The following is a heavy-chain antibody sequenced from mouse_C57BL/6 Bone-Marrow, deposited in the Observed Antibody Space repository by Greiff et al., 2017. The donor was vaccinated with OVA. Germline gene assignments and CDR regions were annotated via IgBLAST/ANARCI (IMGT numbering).Heavy chain of an antibody. J-gene: IGHJ1*03. CDR2: IRLKSDNYAT. D-gene: IGHD2-3*01. V-gene: IGHV6-3*01. Sequence: EVKLVESGGGLVQPGGSMKLSCVASGFTFSNYWMNWVRQSPEKGLEWVAQIRLKSDNYATHYAESVKGRFTISRDDSKSSVYLQMNNVRAEDTGIYYCTGRFKFPPMNGYSWYFDVWGTGTTVTVSS. CDR1: GFTFSNYW. CDR3: TGRFKFPPMNGYSWYFDV.